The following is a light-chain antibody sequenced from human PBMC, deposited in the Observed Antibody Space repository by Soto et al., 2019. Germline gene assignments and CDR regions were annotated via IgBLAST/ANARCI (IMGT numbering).Light chain of an antibody. V-gene: IGKV3-11*01. CDR3: QHRYNWLIT. J-gene: IGKJ5*01. CDR1: QSVNSY. Sequence: EIVLAQAPATLSLSPGERATLSCRASQSVNSYLAWYQQKPGQAPRLLIYDASNRATGIPARFSGSGSGTDFTLTISSLEPEDFAVYYCQHRYNWLITFGQGTRLEIK. CDR2: DAS.